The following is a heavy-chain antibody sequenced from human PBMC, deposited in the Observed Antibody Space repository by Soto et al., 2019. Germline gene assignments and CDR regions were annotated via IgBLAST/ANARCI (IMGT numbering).Heavy chain of an antibody. Sequence: ASVKVSCKASGYTFTGYYMHWVRQAPGQGLEWMGWINPNSGGTNYAQKFQGRVTMTRDTSISTAYMELSRLRSDDTAVYYCARDLDSSSWYDYWGQGTPVTVSS. CDR1: GYTFTGYY. J-gene: IGHJ4*02. CDR2: INPNSGGT. V-gene: IGHV1-2*02. CDR3: ARDLDSSSWYDY. D-gene: IGHD6-13*01.